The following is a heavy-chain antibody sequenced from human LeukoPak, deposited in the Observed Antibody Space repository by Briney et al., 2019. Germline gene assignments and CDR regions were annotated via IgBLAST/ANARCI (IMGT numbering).Heavy chain of an antibody. CDR2: ISYDGSNK. CDR3: ARAGSPF. V-gene: IGHV3-30*14. J-gene: IGHJ4*02. CDR1: GFTFSSYA. D-gene: IGHD3-10*01. Sequence: GGSLRLSCAASGFTFSSYAMHWVRQAPGKGLEWVAVISYDGSNKYYADSVKGRFTISRDNSKNTLYLQMNSLRAEDTAVYYCARAGSPFWGQGTLVTVSS.